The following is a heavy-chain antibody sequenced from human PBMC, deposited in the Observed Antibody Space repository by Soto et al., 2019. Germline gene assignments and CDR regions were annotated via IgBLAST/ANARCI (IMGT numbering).Heavy chain of an antibody. D-gene: IGHD3-3*01. CDR1: GGSISSSSYY. V-gene: IGHV4-39*07. J-gene: IGHJ4*02. CDR2: IYYSGST. CDR3: VRGDYDFWSGYYALFDY. Sequence: SETLSLTCTVSGGSISSSSYYWGWIRQPPGKGLEWIGSIYYSGSTYYNPSLKSRFTISVDTSKNQFSLKLSSVTAADTAVYYCVRGDYDFWSGYYALFDYWGQGTLVTVSS.